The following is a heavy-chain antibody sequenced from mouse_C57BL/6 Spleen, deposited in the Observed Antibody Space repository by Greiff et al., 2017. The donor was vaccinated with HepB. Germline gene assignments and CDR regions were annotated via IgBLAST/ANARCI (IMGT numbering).Heavy chain of an antibody. CDR3: ARHGVFYYAMDY. Sequence: EVKLMESGGDLVKPGGSLKLSCAASGFTFSSYGMSWVRQTPDKRLEWVATISSGGSYTYYPDSVKGRFTISRDNAKNTLYLQMSSLKSEDTAMYYCARHGVFYYAMDYWGQGTSVTVSS. V-gene: IGHV5-6*01. CDR2: ISSGGSYT. J-gene: IGHJ4*01. CDR1: GFTFSSYG.